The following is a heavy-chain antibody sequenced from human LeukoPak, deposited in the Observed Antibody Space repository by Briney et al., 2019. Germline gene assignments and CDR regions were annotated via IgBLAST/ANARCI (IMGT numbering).Heavy chain of an antibody. CDR3: ARDPGYCSGGSCYFGPPDS. CDR1: GYTFTTYY. D-gene: IGHD2-15*01. V-gene: IGHV1-46*01. J-gene: IGHJ4*02. Sequence: ASVKVSCKASGYTFTTYYMHWVRQAPGQGLEWMGIINPSGGSTSYAQKFQGRVTMTRDTSTSTVYMELSSLTSEDTAVYYCARDPGYCSGGSCYFGPPDSWGQGTLVTVSS. CDR2: INPSGGST.